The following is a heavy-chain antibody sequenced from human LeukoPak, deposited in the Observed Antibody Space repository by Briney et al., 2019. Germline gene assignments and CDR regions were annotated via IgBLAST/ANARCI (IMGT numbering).Heavy chain of an antibody. D-gene: IGHD6-13*01. CDR2: IYYSGST. CDR1: GGSISSSSYY. CDR3: ARDGAAGTLDY. Sequence: PSETLSLTCTVSGGSISSSSYYWGWIRQPPGKGLEWIGYIYYSGSTNYNPSLKSRVTISVDTSKNQFSLKLSSVAAADTAVYYCARDGAAGTLDYWGQGTLVTVSS. V-gene: IGHV4-61*01. J-gene: IGHJ4*02.